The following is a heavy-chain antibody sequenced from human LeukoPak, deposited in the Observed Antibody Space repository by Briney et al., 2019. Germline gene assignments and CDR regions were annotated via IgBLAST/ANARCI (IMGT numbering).Heavy chain of an antibody. Sequence: SETLSLTCAVYGGSFSGYYWSWIHQPPGKGLEWIGEINHSGSTNYNPSLKSRVTISVDTSKNQFSLKLSSVTAADTAVYYCARKATKTGSSWYGAPPSYFDYWGQGTLVTVSS. CDR2: INHSGST. CDR3: ARKATKTGSSWYGAPPSYFDY. CDR1: GGSFSGYY. J-gene: IGHJ4*02. D-gene: IGHD6-13*01. V-gene: IGHV4-34*01.